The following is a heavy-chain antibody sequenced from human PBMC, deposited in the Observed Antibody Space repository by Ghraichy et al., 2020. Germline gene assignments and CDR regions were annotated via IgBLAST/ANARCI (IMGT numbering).Heavy chain of an antibody. CDR3: ARVGESGNSGDYDYFDY. D-gene: IGHD4-23*01. CDR1: GFTFSTYW. CDR2: IRGDGGTT. V-gene: IGHV3-74*01. J-gene: IGHJ4*02. Sequence: GGSLRLSCAASGFTFSTYWMHWVRQAPGKGLVWVSRIRGDGGTTAYADSVRGRFTISRDSAQNTLYLQMNSLRVEDTAVYYCARVGESGNSGDYDYFDYWGQGTLVTVSS.